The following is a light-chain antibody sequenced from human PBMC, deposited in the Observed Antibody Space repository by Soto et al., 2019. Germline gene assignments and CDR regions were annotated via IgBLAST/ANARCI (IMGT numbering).Light chain of an antibody. CDR3: QQANSIPFT. Sequence: DIQMTQSPSSVSASVGDRVTITCRASQGIRSWLAWYQQKPGKAPKLLIYAASSLQSGVPSRFIGMGSGTDFTLTISSLQPEDFTTYYCQQANSIPFTFGHGTKVDIK. J-gene: IGKJ3*01. CDR2: AAS. CDR1: QGIRSW. V-gene: IGKV1-12*01.